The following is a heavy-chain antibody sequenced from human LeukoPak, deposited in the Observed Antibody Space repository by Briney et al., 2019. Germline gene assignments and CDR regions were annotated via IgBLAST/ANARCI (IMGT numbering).Heavy chain of an antibody. Sequence: ASVKVSCKASGYTFTSYDINWVRQATGQGLEWMGWMNPNSGNTGYAQKFQGRVTMTRNTSISTAYMELSSLRSEDTAVYYCAREGTWSSSGYYYYYMDVWGKGTTVTVSS. V-gene: IGHV1-8*01. D-gene: IGHD6-6*01. CDR2: MNPNSGNT. CDR3: AREGTWSSSGYYYYYMDV. CDR1: GYTFTSYD. J-gene: IGHJ6*03.